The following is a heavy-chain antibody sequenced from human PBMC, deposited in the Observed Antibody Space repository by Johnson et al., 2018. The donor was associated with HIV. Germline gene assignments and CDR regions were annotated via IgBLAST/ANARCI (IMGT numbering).Heavy chain of an antibody. V-gene: IGHV3-21*01. CDR3: ARDRGSSSWYRDAFDI. CDR1: GFTFSSYG. Sequence: VQLVESGGGVVQPGGSLRLSCAASGFTFSSYGMHWVRQAPGKGLEWVSGISWNSGNIDYADSVKGRFTISRDNAKNSLYLQMNSLRAEDTAVYYCARDRGSSSWYRDAFDIWGQGTMVTVSS. CDR2: ISWNSGNI. J-gene: IGHJ3*02. D-gene: IGHD6-13*01.